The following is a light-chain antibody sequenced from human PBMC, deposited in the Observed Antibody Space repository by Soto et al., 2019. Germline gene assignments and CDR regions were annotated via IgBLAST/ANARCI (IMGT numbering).Light chain of an antibody. J-gene: IGKJ3*01. Sequence: DIQMTQSPSTLSASVGDRVTITCRASQSLRRSLAWYQQKPGKAPKLLIYDASSLESGVPSRFSGSGFGTEFTLTISSLQPDDFATYYCQQYSTFLLTFGPGTTVDIK. CDR2: DAS. CDR3: QQYSTFLLT. V-gene: IGKV1-5*01. CDR1: QSLRRS.